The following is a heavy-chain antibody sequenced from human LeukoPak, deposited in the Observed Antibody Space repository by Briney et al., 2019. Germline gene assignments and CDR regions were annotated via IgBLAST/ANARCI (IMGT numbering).Heavy chain of an antibody. CDR1: GFTVSSNY. Sequence: PGGSLRLSCATSGFTVSSNYMSWVRQAPGKGLEWVSVIYTDGSTNYPDSVKDRFTISRDNSKNTLDLQMNSLRIEDTGLYFCATFRSGFGEYYWGQGTLVTVSS. CDR3: ATFRSGFGEYY. CDR2: IYTDGST. J-gene: IGHJ4*02. D-gene: IGHD3-10*01. V-gene: IGHV3-66*01.